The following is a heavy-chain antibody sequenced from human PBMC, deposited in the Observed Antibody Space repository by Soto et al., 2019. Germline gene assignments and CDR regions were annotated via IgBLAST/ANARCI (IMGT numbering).Heavy chain of an antibody. V-gene: IGHV3-7*03. CDR1: GFTFSDFW. D-gene: IGHD2-2*01. CDR3: ARDATYQLPS. Sequence: GGSLRLSCTASGFTFSDFWMTWVRQAPGKGLEWVANIKQDGGQTFYVDSVKGRFTISRDNAKNSLYLQMSSLRVEDTAVYYCARDATYQLPSWRQGTLVTVSS. J-gene: IGHJ5*02. CDR2: IKQDGGQT.